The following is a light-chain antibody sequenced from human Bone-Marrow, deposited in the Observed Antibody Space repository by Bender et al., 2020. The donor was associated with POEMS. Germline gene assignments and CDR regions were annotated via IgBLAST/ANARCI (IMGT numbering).Light chain of an antibody. CDR3: QTWGTGFSWV. CDR2: LTSDGSY. CDR1: SGHSIYA. J-gene: IGLJ3*02. Sequence: QLVLTQSPSASASLGASVKLTCTLSSGHSIYAIAWHQQQPEKGPRFLMKLTSDGSYRKGDRIPDRFSGSSSGAERYLTISSLQSEDEADYYCQTWGTGFSWVFGGGTKLTVL. V-gene: IGLV4-69*01.